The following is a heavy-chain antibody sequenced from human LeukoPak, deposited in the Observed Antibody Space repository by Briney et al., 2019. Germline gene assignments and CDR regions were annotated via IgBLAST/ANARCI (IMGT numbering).Heavy chain of an antibody. CDR1: GGSISSSSYY. V-gene: IGHV4-39*01. D-gene: IGHD3-9*01. CDR2: IYYSGST. Sequence: SETLSLTCTVSGGSISSSSYYWGWIRQPPGKGLEWIGSIYYSGSTYYNPSLKSRVTISVDTSKNQFSLKLSSVTAADTAVYYCARLNGRYLPEYWGQGTLVTVSS. J-gene: IGHJ4*02. CDR3: ARLNGRYLPEY.